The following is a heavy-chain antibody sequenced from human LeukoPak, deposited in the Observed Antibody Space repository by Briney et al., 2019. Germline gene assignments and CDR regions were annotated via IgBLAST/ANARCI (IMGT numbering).Heavy chain of an antibody. Sequence: CSVTFSCKASGGTFSSYAISWVRQAPGQGLEWMGRIIPILGIANYAQKFQGRVTITADKSTSTAYMELSSLRSEDTAVYYCARTPDTAMVPFDYWGQGTLVTVSS. CDR3: ARTPDTAMVPFDY. CDR2: IIPILGIA. V-gene: IGHV1-69*04. D-gene: IGHD5-18*01. J-gene: IGHJ4*02. CDR1: GGTFSSYA.